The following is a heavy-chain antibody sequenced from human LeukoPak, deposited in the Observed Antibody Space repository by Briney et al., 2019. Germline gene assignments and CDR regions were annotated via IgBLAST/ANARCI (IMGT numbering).Heavy chain of an antibody. D-gene: IGHD1-1*01. V-gene: IGHV1-2*02. CDR2: INPNSGVT. Sequence: ASVKVSCKASGYTFTGYYIHWVRQAPGQGLEWMGWINPNSGVTNYAQNFQGRVTMTRDTSISTAYMELSRLRSDDTAVYYCARVGKTTGTTWSPFDYWGQGTLVTVSS. CDR1: GYTFTGYY. CDR3: ARVGKTTGTTWSPFDY. J-gene: IGHJ4*02.